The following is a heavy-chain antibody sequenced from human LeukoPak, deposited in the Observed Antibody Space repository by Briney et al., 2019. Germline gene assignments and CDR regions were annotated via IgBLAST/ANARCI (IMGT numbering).Heavy chain of an antibody. V-gene: IGHV3-21*01. D-gene: IGHD1-26*01. Sequence: GGSLRLSCAASGFTFNNAWMNWVRQAPGKGLEWVSSITSSSTYIYYADSMKGRFTISRDNAKNSLYLQMDSLRAEDTAVYYCARGSSGSYYTLFDYWGQGTLVTVSS. CDR2: ITSSSTYI. CDR3: ARGSSGSYYTLFDY. J-gene: IGHJ4*02. CDR1: GFTFNNAW.